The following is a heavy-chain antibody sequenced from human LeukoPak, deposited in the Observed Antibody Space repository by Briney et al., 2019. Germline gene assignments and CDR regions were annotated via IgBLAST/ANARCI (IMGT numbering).Heavy chain of an antibody. D-gene: IGHD2-2*01. CDR2: ISAYNGNT. J-gene: IGHJ5*02. Sequence: ASVKVSCKASGYTFTSYGISWVRQAPGQGLEWMGWISAYNGNTNYAQKLQGRVTVTTDTSTSTAYMELRSLRSDDTAVYYCARFGSVVVPTQGWFDPWGQGTLVTVSS. CDR1: GYTFTSYG. CDR3: ARFGSVVVPTQGWFDP. V-gene: IGHV1-18*04.